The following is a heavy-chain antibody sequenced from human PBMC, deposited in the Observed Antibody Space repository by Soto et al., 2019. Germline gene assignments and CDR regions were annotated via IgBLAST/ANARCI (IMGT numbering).Heavy chain of an antibody. V-gene: IGHV3-30-3*01. Sequence: QVQLVESGGGVVQPGRSLRLSCAASGFTFSSYAMHWVRQAPGKGLEWVAVISYDGSNKYYADSVKGRFTISRDNSKNTLYLLMNSLRAEDTAVYYCARDDYGDYGDFGYWGQGTLVTVSS. CDR2: ISYDGSNK. J-gene: IGHJ4*02. CDR3: ARDDYGDYGDFGY. CDR1: GFTFSSYA. D-gene: IGHD4-17*01.